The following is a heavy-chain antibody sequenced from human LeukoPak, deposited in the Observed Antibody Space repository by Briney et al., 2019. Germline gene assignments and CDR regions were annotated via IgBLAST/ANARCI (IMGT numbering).Heavy chain of an antibody. D-gene: IGHD3-22*01. J-gene: IGHJ4*02. CDR3: AKDLNYYDSSGYY. Sequence: SGGSLRLSCAASGFTFSSYGMSWVRQAPGKGLEWVSAISGSGGSTYYADSVKGRFTISRDNSKNTLYLQMNSLRAEDTAVYYCAKDLNYYDSSGYYWGQGTLVTVSS. V-gene: IGHV3-23*01. CDR1: GFTFSSYG. CDR2: ISGSGGST.